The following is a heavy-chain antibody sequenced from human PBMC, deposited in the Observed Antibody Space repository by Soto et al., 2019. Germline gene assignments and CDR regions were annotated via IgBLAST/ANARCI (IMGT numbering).Heavy chain of an antibody. CDR1: GFSFSNYA. D-gene: IGHD2-8*02. J-gene: IGHJ6*02. CDR3: ARDLRHCTGGRCLAPNGLDV. Sequence: QVQLVESGGGVVQPERSLRLSCAASGFSFSNYAMHWVRQAPGKGLEWVAIISYDGNNKFYADSVRGRFTISRDNSKNPLFLEMNSLRAKDTAGYFCARDLRHCTGGRCLAPNGLDVWGQGTTVTVSS. V-gene: IGHV3-30-3*01. CDR2: ISYDGNNK.